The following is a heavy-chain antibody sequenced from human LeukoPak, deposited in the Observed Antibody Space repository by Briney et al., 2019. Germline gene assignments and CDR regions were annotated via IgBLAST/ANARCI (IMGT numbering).Heavy chain of an antibody. D-gene: IGHD3-22*01. J-gene: IGHJ4*02. CDR1: GFTFSSYA. CDR2: ISGSGGST. CDR3: AKDYYYDSSGYYWVFDC. Sequence: GGSLRLSCAASGFTFSSYAMSWVRQAPGKGLEWVSAISGSGGSTYYADSVKGRFTISRDNSKNTLYLQMNSLRAEDTAVYYCAKDYYYDSSGYYWVFDCWGQGTLVTVSS. V-gene: IGHV3-23*01.